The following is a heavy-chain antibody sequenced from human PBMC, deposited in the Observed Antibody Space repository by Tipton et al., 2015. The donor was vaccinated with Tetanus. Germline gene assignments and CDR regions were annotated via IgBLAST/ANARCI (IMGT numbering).Heavy chain of an antibody. V-gene: IGHV4-4*07. Sequence: LRLSCTVSGGSISTHYWSWIRQPAGKGLEWIGRIYTSGSTNYNPSLKRRVTMSVDTSNTQFSLKLSSVTAADTAVYYCARDVWRYYDSSGYQDHDAFDIWGQGTMVTVSS. J-gene: IGHJ3*02. CDR3: ARDVWRYYDSSGYQDHDAFDI. D-gene: IGHD3-22*01. CDR2: IYTSGST. CDR1: GGSISTHY.